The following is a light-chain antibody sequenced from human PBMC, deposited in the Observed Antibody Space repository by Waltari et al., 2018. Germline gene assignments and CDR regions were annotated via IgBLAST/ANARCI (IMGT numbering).Light chain of an antibody. CDR2: GAS. J-gene: IGKJ4*01. Sequence: EIVMPQSPATLSVSPGERATASCRASQSVSSNLAWYQQKPGQAPRLLIYGASTRATGIPARFSGSGSGTEFTLTISSLQSEDFAVYYCQQYNNWPPLTFGGGTKVEIK. CDR1: QSVSSN. V-gene: IGKV3-15*01. CDR3: QQYNNWPPLT.